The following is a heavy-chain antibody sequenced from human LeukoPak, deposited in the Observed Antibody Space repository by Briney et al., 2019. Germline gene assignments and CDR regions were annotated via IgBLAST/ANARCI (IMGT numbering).Heavy chain of an antibody. V-gene: IGHV3-66*01. Sequence: GGSLRLSCAASGFTVSSNYMSWVRQAPGKGLEWVSVIYSGGSTYYADSVKGRFTISRDNSKNTLYLQMNSLRAEDMAVYYCARVRYYYGSGSYRGFYYFDYWGQGTLVTVSS. CDR2: IYSGGST. CDR3: ARVRYYYGSGSYRGFYYFDY. D-gene: IGHD3-10*01. J-gene: IGHJ4*02. CDR1: GFTVSSNY.